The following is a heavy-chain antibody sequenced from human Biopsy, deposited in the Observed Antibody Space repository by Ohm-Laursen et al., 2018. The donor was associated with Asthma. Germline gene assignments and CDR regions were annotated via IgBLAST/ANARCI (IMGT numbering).Heavy chain of an antibody. J-gene: IGHJ6*02. V-gene: IGHV1-69*13. D-gene: IGHD6-19*01. CDR3: ARCQVGYSSGWSLLLKKIYYSGMDV. CDR1: GDTFRTSA. Sequence: GASVKVSCKTSGDTFRTSAFSWVRQAPGQGLEWMGGVIPLLDTGDYAQKFQGRVTITADESTSTCYMEVTSLRSEDTAIYYCARCQVGYSSGWSLLLKKIYYSGMDVWGQGTAVTVSS. CDR2: VIPLLDTG.